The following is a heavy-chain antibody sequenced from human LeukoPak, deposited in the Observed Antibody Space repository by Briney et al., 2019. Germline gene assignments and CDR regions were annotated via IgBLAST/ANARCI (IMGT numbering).Heavy chain of an antibody. Sequence: SETLSLTCTVSGGSISSSSYYWGWIRQPPGKGLEWIGSIYYSGSTYYNPSLKSRVTISVDTSKNQFSLKLSSVTAADTAEYYCARHSGGYYDSSGYYPNKYYFDYWGQGTLVTVSS. CDR3: ARHSGGYYDSSGYYPNKYYFDY. V-gene: IGHV4-39*01. J-gene: IGHJ4*02. CDR2: IYYSGST. CDR1: GGSISSSSYY. D-gene: IGHD3-22*01.